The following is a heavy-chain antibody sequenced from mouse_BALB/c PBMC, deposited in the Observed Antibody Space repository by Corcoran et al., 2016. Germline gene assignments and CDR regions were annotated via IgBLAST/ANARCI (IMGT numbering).Heavy chain of an antibody. V-gene: IGHV1-39*01. CDR3: ARVGPYYGSSPSWYFDV. D-gene: IGHD1-1*01. J-gene: IGHJ1*01. Sequence: EIQLQQTGPELVKPGASVKISCKASGYSFTDYIMLWVKQSHGKSLEWIGNINPYYGSTSYNLKFKGKATLTVDKSSSTAYMQLNSLTSEDSAVYYCARVGPYYGSSPSWYFDVWAQGPRSPSPQ. CDR1: GYSFTDYI. CDR2: INPYYGST.